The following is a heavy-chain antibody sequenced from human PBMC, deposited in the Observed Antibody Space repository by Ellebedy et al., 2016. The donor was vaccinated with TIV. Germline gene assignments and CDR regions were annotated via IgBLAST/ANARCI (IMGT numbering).Heavy chain of an antibody. D-gene: IGHD3-22*01. CDR1: GFTFSSYS. J-gene: IGHJ4*02. CDR3: AKDYFYDGSGYYAY. V-gene: IGHV3-48*01. Sequence: GGSLRLSCAASGFTFSSYSMNWVRQAPGKGLEWVSYISHNSSSIYYADSVKGRFTISRDTAKNSLYLQMNSLRAEDTAVYYCAKDYFYDGSGYYAYWGQGTLVTVSS. CDR2: ISHNSSSI.